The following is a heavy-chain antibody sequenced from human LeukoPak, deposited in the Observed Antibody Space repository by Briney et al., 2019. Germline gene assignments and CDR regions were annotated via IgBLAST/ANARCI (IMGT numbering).Heavy chain of an antibody. D-gene: IGHD2-15*01. V-gene: IGHV3-21*01. CDR1: GFTFSSYS. CDR3: AKVNGYCSGGSCYSSGSYYYYGMDV. Sequence: GGSLRLSCAASGFTFSSYSMNWVRQAPGKGLEWVSSISSSSSYIYYADSVKGRFTISRDNAKNSLYLQMNSLRAEDTAVYYCAKVNGYCSGGSCYSSGSYYYYGMDVWGKGTTVTVSS. CDR2: ISSSSSYI. J-gene: IGHJ6*04.